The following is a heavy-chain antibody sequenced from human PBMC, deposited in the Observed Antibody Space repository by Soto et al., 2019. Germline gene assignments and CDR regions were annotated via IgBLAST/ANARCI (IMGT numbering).Heavy chain of an antibody. CDR3: ARETAYYDILTGYHPYYYYMDV. Sequence: TSETLSLTYTVSGGSSISHDGSWILQPPGKGLEWIGYIYYSGSTNYNPSLKSRVTISVDTSKNQFSLKLSSVTAADTAVYYCARETAYYDILTGYHPYYYYMDVWGKGTTVTVSS. J-gene: IGHJ6*03. D-gene: IGHD3-9*01. V-gene: IGHV4-59*11. CDR1: GGSSISHD. CDR2: IYYSGST.